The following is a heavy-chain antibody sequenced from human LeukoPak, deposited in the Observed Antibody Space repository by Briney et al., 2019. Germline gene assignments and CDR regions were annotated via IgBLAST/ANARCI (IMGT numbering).Heavy chain of an antibody. CDR1: GGSISSGSYY. V-gene: IGHV4-61*02. CDR3: AGTSLVPAAPNWFDP. Sequence: SETLSLTCTVSGGSISSGSYYWSWIRQPAGKGLEWIGRIYTSGSTNYNPSLKSRVTISVDTSKNQFSLKLSSVTAADTAVYYCAGTSLVPAAPNWFDPWSQGTLVTVSS. CDR2: IYTSGST. D-gene: IGHD2-2*01. J-gene: IGHJ5*02.